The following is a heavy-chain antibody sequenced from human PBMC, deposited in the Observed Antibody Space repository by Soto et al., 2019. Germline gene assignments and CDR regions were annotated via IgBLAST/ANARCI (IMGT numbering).Heavy chain of an antibody. V-gene: IGHV5-51*01. CDR2: IYPGDSDT. D-gene: IGHD3-3*01. J-gene: IGHJ6*02. CDR3: ARRGFGVEQYGSGMDV. Sequence: GESLTISCKGSGYSFTSYWIGWVRQMPGKGLEWMGIIYPGDSDTRYSPSFQGQVTISADKSISTAYLQWSSLKASDTAMYYCARRGFGVEQYGSGMDVWGQGTTVTVSS. CDR1: GYSFTSYW.